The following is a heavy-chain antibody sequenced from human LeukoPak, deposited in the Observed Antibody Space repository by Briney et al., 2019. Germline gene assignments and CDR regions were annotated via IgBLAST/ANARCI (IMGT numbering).Heavy chain of an antibody. J-gene: IGHJ4*02. CDR1: GYTLTELS. Sequence: GASVKVSCKVCGYTLTELSMHWVRQAPGKGLEWMGGFDPEDGETIYAQKFQGRVTMTEDTSTDTAYMELSSLRSEDTAVYYCATLASVKSYYFDYWGQGTLVTVSS. D-gene: IGHD2/OR15-2a*01. V-gene: IGHV1-24*01. CDR3: ATLASVKSYYFDY. CDR2: FDPEDGET.